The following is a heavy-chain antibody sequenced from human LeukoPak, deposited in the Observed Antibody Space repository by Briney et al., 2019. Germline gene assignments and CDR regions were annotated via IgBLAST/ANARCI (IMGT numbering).Heavy chain of an antibody. J-gene: IGHJ6*02. CDR1: GGSISSYY. Sequence: SETLSLTCTVSGGSISSYYWSWIRQPPGKGLEWIGNMYHSGSTYYNPSLKSRVTISVDTSNNQFSLRLSSVTAADTAVYYCARDPGPSYDYDISGSSNYGMDVWGRGTTVTVSS. CDR3: ARDPGPSYDYDISGSSNYGMDV. D-gene: IGHD3-22*01. V-gene: IGHV4-59*12. CDR2: MYHSGST.